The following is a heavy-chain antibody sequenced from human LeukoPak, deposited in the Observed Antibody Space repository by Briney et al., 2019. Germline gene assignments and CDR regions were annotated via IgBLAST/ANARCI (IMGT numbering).Heavy chain of an antibody. Sequence: PSETLSLTCTVSGGSISRGSYYWSWVWQPAGKGLEWIGRIYTSGSTNYNPSLKSRVTISVDTSKNQFSLKLSSVTAADTAVYYCASRHYYDSSFDYWGQGTLVTVSS. J-gene: IGHJ4*02. CDR3: ASRHYYDSSFDY. CDR1: GGSISRGSYY. D-gene: IGHD3-22*01. CDR2: IYTSGST. V-gene: IGHV4-61*02.